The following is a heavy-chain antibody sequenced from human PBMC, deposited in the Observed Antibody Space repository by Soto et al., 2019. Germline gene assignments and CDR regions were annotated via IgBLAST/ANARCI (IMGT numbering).Heavy chain of an antibody. D-gene: IGHD3-3*02. J-gene: IGHJ6*02. CDR1: GFTFSSYA. CDR3: AREHRIFGEGYGMDV. V-gene: IGHV3-30*04. Sequence: GGSLRLSCAASGFTFSSYAMHWVRQAPGKGLEWVAVISYDGSNKYYADSVKGRFTISRDNSKNTLYLQMNSLRAEDTAVYCCAREHRIFGEGYGMDVWGQGTTVTVSS. CDR2: ISYDGSNK.